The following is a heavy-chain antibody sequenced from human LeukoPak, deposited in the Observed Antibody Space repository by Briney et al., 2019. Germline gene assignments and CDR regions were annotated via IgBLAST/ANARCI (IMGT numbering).Heavy chain of an antibody. D-gene: IGHD6-13*01. CDR1: GGTFSSYA. J-gene: IGHJ4*02. Sequence: GASVKVSCKASGGTFSSYAISWVRQAPGQGLEWMGRIIPILGIANYAQKFQGRVTIPADKSTSTAYMELSSLRSEDTAVYYCARDRVDIRGWAAAGPSDYWGQGTLVTVSS. V-gene: IGHV1-69*04. CDR2: IIPILGIA. CDR3: ARDRVDIRGWAAAGPSDY.